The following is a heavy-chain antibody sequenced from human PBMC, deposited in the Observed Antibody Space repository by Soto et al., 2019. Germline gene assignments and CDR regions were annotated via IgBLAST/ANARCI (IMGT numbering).Heavy chain of an antibody. D-gene: IGHD2-15*01. CDR1: GGTFSSYA. J-gene: IGHJ6*02. CDR2: IIPIFGTA. CDR3: ARVTVVVAATREYYYYGMDV. V-gene: IGHV1-69*06. Sequence: SVKVSCKASGGTFSSYAISWVRQAPGQGLEWIGGIIPIFGTANYAQKFQGRVTITADKSTSTAYMELSSLRSEDTAVYYCARVTVVVAATREYYYYGMDVWGQGTTVTVSS.